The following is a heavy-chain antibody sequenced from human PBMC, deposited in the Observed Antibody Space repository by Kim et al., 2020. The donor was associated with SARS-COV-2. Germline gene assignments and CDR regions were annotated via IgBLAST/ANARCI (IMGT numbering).Heavy chain of an antibody. CDR3: ARAQGSSGDY. D-gene: IGHD6-25*01. V-gene: IGHV7-4-1*02. J-gene: IGHJ4*02. Sequence: GNPTYAQGFTGRFVFSLDPSVSTAYLQISSLKAEDTAVYYCARAQGSSGDYWGQGTLVTVSS. CDR2: GNP.